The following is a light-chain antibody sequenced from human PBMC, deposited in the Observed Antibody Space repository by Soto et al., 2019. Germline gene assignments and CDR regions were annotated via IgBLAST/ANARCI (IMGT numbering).Light chain of an antibody. CDR2: GAS. J-gene: IGKJ2*01. CDR3: QQYGSSPRT. Sequence: EAVLTQSPGTLSLSLGERATLSCRASQSVSNSYLAWYQQKPGQAPRLLIYGASSRATGIPDRFSGSGSGTDFTLTISRLEPEDLAVYYSQQYGSSPRTFGQGTKLEI. V-gene: IGKV3-20*01. CDR1: QSVSNSY.